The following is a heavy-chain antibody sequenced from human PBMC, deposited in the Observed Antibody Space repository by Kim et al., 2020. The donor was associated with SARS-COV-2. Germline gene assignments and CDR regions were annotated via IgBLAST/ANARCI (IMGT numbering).Heavy chain of an antibody. Sequence: GGSLRLSCAASGFIFRDYWMSWVRQAPGKGLEWVAITDQRGSQNFYLDSLRGRFAISRDNAQQSVILQLNSLTADDTAVYFCGRISRDYHYGGPGCFIDRWGQGILVIVSS. CDR3: GRISRDYHYGGPGCFIDR. CDR2: TDQRGSQN. D-gene: IGHD3-10*01. J-gene: IGHJ5*02. CDR1: GFIFRDYW. V-gene: IGHV3-7*03.